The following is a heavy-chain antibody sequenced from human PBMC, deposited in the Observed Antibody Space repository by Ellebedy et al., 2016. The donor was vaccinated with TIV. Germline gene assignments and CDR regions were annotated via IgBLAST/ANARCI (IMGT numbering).Heavy chain of an antibody. CDR3: ARDSRRDGYNLDGMDV. V-gene: IGHV4-34*01. CDR1: GGSFSGYY. CDR2: INHSGST. J-gene: IGHJ6*02. D-gene: IGHD5-24*01. Sequence: SETLSLTXAVYGGSFSGYYWSWIRQPPGKGLEWIGEINHSGSTNYNPSLKSRVTISVDTSKNQFSLKLSSVTAADTAVYYCARDSRRDGYNLDGMDVWGQGTTVTVSS.